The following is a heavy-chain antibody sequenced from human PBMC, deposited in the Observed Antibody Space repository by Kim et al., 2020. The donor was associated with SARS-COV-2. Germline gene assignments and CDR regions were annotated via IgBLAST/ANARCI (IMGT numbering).Heavy chain of an antibody. Sequence: SETLSLTCTVSGDSFTIDNYYWDWIRQPPGKGLEFIGSIYHTGRTYHISSLKSRVTMSVDTSKSQFSLNLSSVTAADTAVYYCARHGRTSYVDTWGQGIL. V-gene: IGHV4-39*01. CDR2: IYHTGRT. J-gene: IGHJ5*02. CDR1: GDSFTIDNYY. CDR3: ARHGRTSYVDT. D-gene: IGHD1-26*01.